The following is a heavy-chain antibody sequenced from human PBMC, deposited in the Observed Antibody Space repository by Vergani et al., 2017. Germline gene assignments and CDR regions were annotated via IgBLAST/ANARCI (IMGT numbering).Heavy chain of an antibody. Sequence: QVQLQQWGAGLLKPSETLSLTCTVSGGSISSYYWSWIRQPPGKGLEWIGYIYYSGSTNYNPSLKSRVTISVDTSKNQFSLKLSSVTAADTAVYYCARTFGLYYGMDVWGQGTTVTVSS. V-gene: IGHV4-59*01. CDR1: GGSISSYY. J-gene: IGHJ6*02. CDR3: ARTFGLYYGMDV. CDR2: IYYSGST. D-gene: IGHD3-16*01.